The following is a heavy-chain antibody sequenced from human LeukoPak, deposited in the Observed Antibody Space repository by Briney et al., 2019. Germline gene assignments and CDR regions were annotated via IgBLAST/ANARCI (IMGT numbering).Heavy chain of an antibody. V-gene: IGHV4-4*07. D-gene: IGHD1-7*01. CDR2: IYTTGST. J-gene: IGHJ6*03. CDR1: GGSISSYY. Sequence: SETLSLTCTVSGGSISSYYWSWIRQPAGKGLEWIGRIYTTGSTNYDPSLESRVTISVDKSKNQFSLELTSVTAADTAVYYCARDAGTGTTGNYYYYMDVWGKGTTVTVSS. CDR3: ARDAGTGTTGNYYYYMDV.